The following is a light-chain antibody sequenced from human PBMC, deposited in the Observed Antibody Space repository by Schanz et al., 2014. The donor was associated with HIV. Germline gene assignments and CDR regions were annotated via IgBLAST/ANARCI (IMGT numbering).Light chain of an antibody. Sequence: QSVLTQPPSTSGTPGQRVIISCSGSTSNIGSNTVNWYQQLPRTAPKLLIYSNNQRPSGVPDRFSGSKSGTSASLAISGLQSEDEADYYCAAWDGSLSGPVFGGGTKLTVL. CDR3: AAWDGSLSGPV. J-gene: IGLJ2*01. V-gene: IGLV1-44*01. CDR2: SNN. CDR1: TSNIGSNT.